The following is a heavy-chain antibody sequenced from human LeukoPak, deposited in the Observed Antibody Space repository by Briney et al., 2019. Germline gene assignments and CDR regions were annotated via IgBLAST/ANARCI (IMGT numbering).Heavy chain of an antibody. CDR2: INWNGGST. V-gene: IGHV3-20*04. Sequence: GGSLRLSCAASGFTFDDYGMSWVRQAPGKGLEWVSGINWNGGSTGYADSVKGRFTISRDNAKNSLYLQMNSLRAEDTAVYYCARGAHRAVAGTDWFDPWGQGTLVTVSS. D-gene: IGHD6-19*01. J-gene: IGHJ5*02. CDR1: GFTFDDYG. CDR3: ARGAHRAVAGTDWFDP.